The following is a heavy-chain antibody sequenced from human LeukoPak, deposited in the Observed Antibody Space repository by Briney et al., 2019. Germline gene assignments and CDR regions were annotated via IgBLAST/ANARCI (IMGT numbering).Heavy chain of an antibody. CDR1: GGSFSGYY. CDR2: INHSGST. V-gene: IGHV4-34*01. D-gene: IGHD3-22*01. J-gene: IGHJ4*02. CDR3: ARGHSYYDNSGYSGIDY. Sequence: SETLSLTCAVYGGSFSGYYWSWIRQPPGKGLEWIGEINHSGSTNYNPSLKSRVTISVDTSKNQFSLKLRSVTAADTAVYYCARGHSYYDNSGYSGIDYWGQGTLITVSS.